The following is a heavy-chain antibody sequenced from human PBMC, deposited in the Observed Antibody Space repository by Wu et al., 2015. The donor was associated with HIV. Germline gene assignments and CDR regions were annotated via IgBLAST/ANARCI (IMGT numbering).Heavy chain of an antibody. D-gene: IGHD7-27*01. Sequence: QVQLVQSGAEVKKPGASMKVSCKVSGYFLSKLSMHWVRQAPGKGLEWMGGFDPGDGETVYARKLQGRVTMIEDISTDIAYMELSSLSSEDTAVYYCATGILGXLDIWGQGTMVTVSS. V-gene: IGHV1-24*01. CDR1: GYFLSKLS. CDR3: ATGILGXLDI. CDR2: FDPGDGET. J-gene: IGHJ3*02.